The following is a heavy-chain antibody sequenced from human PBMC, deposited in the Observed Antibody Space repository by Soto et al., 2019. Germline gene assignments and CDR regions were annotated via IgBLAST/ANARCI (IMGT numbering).Heavy chain of an antibody. CDR3: ARYGGNYDAFDI. CDR1: GGSFSGYY. Sequence: SGTLSLTGAVYGGSFSGYYWSWIRQPPGKGLEWIGEINHSGSTNYNPSLKSRVTISVDTSKNQFSLKLSSVTAADTAVYYCARYGGNYDAFDIWGQGTMVTVSS. D-gene: IGHD2-21*02. J-gene: IGHJ3*02. CDR2: INHSGST. V-gene: IGHV4-34*01.